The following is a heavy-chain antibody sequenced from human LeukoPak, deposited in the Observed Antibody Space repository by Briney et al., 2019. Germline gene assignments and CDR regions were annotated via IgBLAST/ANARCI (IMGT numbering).Heavy chain of an antibody. CDR2: ISAYNGNT. V-gene: IGHV1-18*04. CDR1: GYTFTSYG. CDR3: AGGVAAAGTGKYYYYGMDV. Sequence: ASVKVSCKASGYTFTSYGISWVRQAPGQGLEWMGRISAYNGNTNYAQKLQGRVTMTTDTSTSTAYMELRSLRSDDTAVYYCAGGVAAAGTGKYYYYGMDVWGKGTTVTVSS. D-gene: IGHD6-13*01. J-gene: IGHJ6*04.